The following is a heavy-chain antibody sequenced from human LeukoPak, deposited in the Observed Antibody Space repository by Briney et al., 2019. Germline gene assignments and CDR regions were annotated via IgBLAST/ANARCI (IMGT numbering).Heavy chain of an antibody. CDR1: GFTFSSYA. D-gene: IGHD2-2*03. V-gene: IGHV3-64*01. CDR2: ISSNGGST. J-gene: IGHJ4*02. CDR3: ARVAGYSYYFDY. Sequence: PGGSLRLSCAASGFTFSSYAMHWVRQAPGKGLEYVSAISSNGGSTYYANSVKCRFTISRDNSKNTLYLQMGSLRAEDMAVYYCARVAGYSYYFDYWGQGALVTVSS.